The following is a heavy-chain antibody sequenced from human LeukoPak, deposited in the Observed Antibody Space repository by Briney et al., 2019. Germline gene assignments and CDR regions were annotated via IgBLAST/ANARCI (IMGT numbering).Heavy chain of an antibody. Sequence: GSLSLSCDASGFRFTDYYMGWIRQAPGKGLEGVSYISARGDTIYSSDSVKGRFAVSRDNAENSLYLQMNSLRVEDTAVYYCVKEYFGKLDPWGQGTLVTVSS. CDR1: GFRFTDYY. D-gene: IGHD1-14*01. CDR2: ISARGDTI. CDR3: VKEYFGKLDP. V-gene: IGHV3-11*04. J-gene: IGHJ5*02.